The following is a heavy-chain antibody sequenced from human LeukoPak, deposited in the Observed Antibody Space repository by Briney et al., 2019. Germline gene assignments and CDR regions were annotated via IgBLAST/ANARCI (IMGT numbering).Heavy chain of an antibody. CDR1: GFTFSSYE. CDR3: ARYGRFGESIGAFDI. V-gene: IGHV3-48*03. Sequence: PGGSLRLSCAASGFTFSSYEMNWVRQAPGKGLEWVSYISSSGSTIYYADSVKGRFTISRDNAKNSLYLQMNSLRAEDTAVYYCARYGRFGESIGAFDIWGQGTMVTVSS. CDR2: ISSSGSTI. D-gene: IGHD3-10*01. J-gene: IGHJ3*02.